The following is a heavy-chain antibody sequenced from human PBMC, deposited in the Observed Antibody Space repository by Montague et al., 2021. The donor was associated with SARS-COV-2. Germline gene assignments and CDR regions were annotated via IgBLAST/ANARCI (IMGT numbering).Heavy chain of an antibody. D-gene: IGHD3-22*01. J-gene: IGHJ5*02. CDR1: GYSISSGYY. V-gene: IGHV4-38-2*02. Sequence: SETLSLTCTVSGYSISSGYYWGWIRQPPGKGLEWIGSIYHSGGTYYNQSLKSRVTISVDTSKNQFSLKLSSVTAAATAVYYCARVRNSTMIVVVITPIGWFDPWGQGTLVTVSS. CDR3: ARVRNSTMIVVVITPIGWFDP. CDR2: IYHSGGT.